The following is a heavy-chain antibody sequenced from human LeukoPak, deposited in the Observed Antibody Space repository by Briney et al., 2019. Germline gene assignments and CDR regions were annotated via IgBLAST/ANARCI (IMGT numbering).Heavy chain of an antibody. CDR1: GFTFSTNA. CDR2: ISGDGGST. J-gene: IGHJ4*02. CDR3: AKDRGSGSIY. V-gene: IGHV3-43*02. Sequence: AGGSLRLSCAASGFTFSTNAMHWVRQAPGEGLEWVSLISGDGGSTYYTDSVKGRFTISRDNSKNSLYLQMNSLRSEDTALYYCAKDRGSGSIYWGQGTLVTVSS. D-gene: IGHD3-10*01.